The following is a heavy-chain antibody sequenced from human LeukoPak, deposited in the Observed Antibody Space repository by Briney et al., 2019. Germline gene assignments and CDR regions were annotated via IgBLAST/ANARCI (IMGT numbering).Heavy chain of an antibody. CDR3: ARAAYSSGWHIHYYYYGMDA. CDR2: TYYRSKWYN. Sequence: SQTLSLTCAISGDSVSSNSAAWNWIRQSPSRGLEWLGRTYYRSKWYNDYAVSVKSRITINPDTSKNQFSLQLNSVTPEDTAVYYCARAAYSSGWHIHYYYYGMDAWGQGTTVTVSS. D-gene: IGHD6-19*01. J-gene: IGHJ6*02. CDR1: GDSVSSNSAA. V-gene: IGHV6-1*01.